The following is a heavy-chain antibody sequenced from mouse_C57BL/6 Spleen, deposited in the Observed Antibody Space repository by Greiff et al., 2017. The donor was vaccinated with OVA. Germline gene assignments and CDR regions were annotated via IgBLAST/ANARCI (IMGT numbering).Heavy chain of an antibody. Sequence: EVMLVESGGDLVKPGGSLKLSCAASGFTFSSYGMSWVRQTPDTRLEWVATISSGGSYTYYPDSVKGRFTISRDNAKNTLYLQMSSLKSEDTAMYYCARQDGNSYYFDYWGQGTTLTVSS. D-gene: IGHD2-1*01. CDR3: ARQDGNSYYFDY. V-gene: IGHV5-6*02. CDR1: GFTFSSYG. CDR2: ISSGGSYT. J-gene: IGHJ2*01.